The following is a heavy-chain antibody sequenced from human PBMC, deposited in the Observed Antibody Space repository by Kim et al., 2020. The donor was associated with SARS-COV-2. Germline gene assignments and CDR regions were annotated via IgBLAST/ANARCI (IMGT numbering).Heavy chain of an antibody. CDR2: IYYSGST. D-gene: IGHD3-10*01. V-gene: IGHV4-59*13. CDR3: ARGLEVRGVIIRAYYYYGMDV. Sequence: SETLSLTCTVSGGSISSYYWSWIRQPPGKGLEWIGYIYYSGSTNYNPSLKSRVTISVDTSKNQFSLKLSSVTAADTAVYYCARGLEVRGVIIRAYYYYGMDVWGQGTTVTVSS. J-gene: IGHJ6*02. CDR1: GGSISSYY.